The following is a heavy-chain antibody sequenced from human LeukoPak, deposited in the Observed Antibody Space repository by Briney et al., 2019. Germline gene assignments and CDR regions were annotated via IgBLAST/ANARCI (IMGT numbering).Heavy chain of an antibody. J-gene: IGHJ4*02. Sequence: PGGSLRLSCAASGFTFSSYAMSWVRQAPGKGLEWVAGISLNGGATGYADSVKGRFTISRDNAKNSLYLQMNSLRAEDTAVYYCARDRGGIAARNFDYWGQGTLVTVSS. CDR1: GFTFSSYA. D-gene: IGHD6-6*01. V-gene: IGHV3-20*04. CDR3: ARDRGGIAARNFDY. CDR2: ISLNGGAT.